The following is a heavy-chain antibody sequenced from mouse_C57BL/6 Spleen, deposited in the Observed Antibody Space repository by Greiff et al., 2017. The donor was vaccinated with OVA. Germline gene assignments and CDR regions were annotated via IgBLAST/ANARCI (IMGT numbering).Heavy chain of an antibody. D-gene: IGHD2-3*01. CDR1: GYAFSSYW. Sequence: QVQLQQSGAELVKPGASVKISCKASGYAFSSYWMNWVKQRPGKGLEWIGQIYPGDGDTNYNGKFKGKATLTADKSSSTAYMQLSSLTSEDSAVYFCARKGDGYWYFDVWGTGTTVTVSS. CDR3: ARKGDGYWYFDV. J-gene: IGHJ1*03. V-gene: IGHV1-80*01. CDR2: IYPGDGDT.